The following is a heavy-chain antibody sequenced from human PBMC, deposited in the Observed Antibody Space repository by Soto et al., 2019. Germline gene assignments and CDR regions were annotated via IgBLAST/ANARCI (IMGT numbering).Heavy chain of an antibody. Sequence: HPGGSLRLSCTASGFTFNTHWMHWVRQAPGKGLVWVSRIYFDGITTNYADSVKGRLTVSRDNAKNTVYLHVNTLRDEDTAVYYCARGGAMGVDYWGQGTLVTVPS. V-gene: IGHV3-74*01. CDR1: GFTFNTHW. CDR2: IYFDGITT. J-gene: IGHJ4*02. D-gene: IGHD1-26*01. CDR3: ARGGAMGVDY.